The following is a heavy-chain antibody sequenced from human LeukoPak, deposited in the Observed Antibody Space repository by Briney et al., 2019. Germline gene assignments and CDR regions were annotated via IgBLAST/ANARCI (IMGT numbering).Heavy chain of an antibody. Sequence: PGGSLRLSCAASGFTFSNAWMSWVRQAPGKGLERVGRIKSKTDGGTTDYAAPVKGRFTIPRDDSKNTLYLQMNSLKTEDTAVYYCTTDPQHYYYMDVWGKGTTVTVSS. V-gene: IGHV3-15*01. J-gene: IGHJ6*03. CDR3: TTDPQHYYYMDV. D-gene: IGHD2-2*01. CDR2: IKSKTDGGTT. CDR1: GFTFSNAW.